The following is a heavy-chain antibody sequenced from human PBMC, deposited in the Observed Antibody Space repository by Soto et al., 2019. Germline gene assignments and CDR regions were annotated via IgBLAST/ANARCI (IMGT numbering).Heavy chain of an antibody. CDR2: ISDSGGTT. Sequence: GGSLRLSCAASGFTLSSYAMSWVRQAPGRGLEWVSAISDSGGTTYYADSVKGRFTISRDNAKNTLYLQMNSLRAEDTALYYCARLTRGYCSSSSCPNWFDPWGQGTLVTVSS. J-gene: IGHJ5*02. CDR3: ARLTRGYCSSSSCPNWFDP. D-gene: IGHD2-2*01. V-gene: IGHV3-23*01. CDR1: GFTLSSYA.